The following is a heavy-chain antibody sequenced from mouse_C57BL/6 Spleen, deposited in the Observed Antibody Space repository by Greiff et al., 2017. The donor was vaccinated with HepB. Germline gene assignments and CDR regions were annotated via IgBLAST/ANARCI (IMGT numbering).Heavy chain of an antibody. CDR3: ARDGDGYDYAMDY. CDR2: INYDGSST. D-gene: IGHD2-2*01. CDR1: GFTFSDYY. J-gene: IGHJ4*01. Sequence: EVKLVESEGGLVQPGSSMKLSCTASGFTFSDYYMAWVRQVPEKGLEWVANINYDGSSTYYLDSLKSRFIISRDNAKNILYLQMSSLKSEDTATYYCARDGDGYDYAMDYWGQGTSVTVSS. V-gene: IGHV5-16*01.